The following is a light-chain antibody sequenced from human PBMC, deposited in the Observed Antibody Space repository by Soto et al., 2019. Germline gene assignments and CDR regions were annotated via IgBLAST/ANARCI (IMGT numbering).Light chain of an antibody. J-gene: IGKJ2*01. CDR1: QDINDY. Sequence: EIQMTQSPSSLSASLGDRVTITCQASQDINDYSNWYQQKPGKAPRLLIYGASFLEVGVPSRFSGSGSATHFSLTISSLQPEDVATFYGQQYDSLPYTFGQGTRLEIK. V-gene: IGKV1-33*01. CDR3: QQYDSLPYT. CDR2: GAS.